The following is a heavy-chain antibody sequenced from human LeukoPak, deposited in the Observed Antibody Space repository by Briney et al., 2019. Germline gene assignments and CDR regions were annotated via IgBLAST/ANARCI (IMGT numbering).Heavy chain of an antibody. Sequence: PGGSLRLSCTASGFTFSNAYMNWVRQPPGKGLEWVGRVRSKTDGGTIDYAAVVKGRVTISRDDSSNTLFLQMSSLKTEDTAVYFCVTDLGSGRRNDAFDIWGQGTMVTVSS. V-gene: IGHV3-15*07. J-gene: IGHJ3*02. CDR1: GFTFSNAY. CDR2: VRSKTDGGTI. D-gene: IGHD3-10*01. CDR3: VTDLGSGRRNDAFDI.